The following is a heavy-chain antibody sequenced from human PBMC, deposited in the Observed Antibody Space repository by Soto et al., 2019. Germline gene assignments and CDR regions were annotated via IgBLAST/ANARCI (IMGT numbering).Heavy chain of an antibody. CDR1: GGSFSGYY. CDR2: INHSGST. D-gene: IGHD1-26*01. V-gene: IGHV4-34*01. J-gene: IGHJ4*02. Sequence: PSETLSLTCAVYGGSFSGYYWSWIRQPPGKGLEWIGEINHSGSTNYNPSLKSRVTISVDTSKNQFSLKLSSVTAADTAVYYCARGRWGGSYLGYWGQGTLVTVSS. CDR3: ARGRWGGSYLGY.